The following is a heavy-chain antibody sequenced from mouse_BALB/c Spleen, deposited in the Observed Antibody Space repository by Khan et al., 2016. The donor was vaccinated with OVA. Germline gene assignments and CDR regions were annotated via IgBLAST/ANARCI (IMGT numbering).Heavy chain of an antibody. CDR3: ARDRIDY. V-gene: IGHV1-7*01. CDR1: GYTFSTYW. CDR2: INPSSGYT. J-gene: IGHJ2*01. Sequence: VQLKESGAELAKPGASVKMSCKASGYTFSTYWIHWVKQRPGQGLEWIGYINPSSGYTYYNQRFNDKATLTADKSSSTAYMQLSSLTSEDSAVYYWARDRIDYWVQGTTLTVSS.